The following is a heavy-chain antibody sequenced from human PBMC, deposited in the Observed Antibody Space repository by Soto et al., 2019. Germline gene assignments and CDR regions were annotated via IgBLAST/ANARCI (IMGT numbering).Heavy chain of an antibody. D-gene: IGHD2-21*02. CDR2: INPNSGGT. Sequence: ASVKVSCKASGYTFTGYYMHWVRQAPGQGLEWMGWINPNSGGTNYAQKFQGRVTMTRDTSISTAYMELSRLRSDDTAVYFCASVGRLPPRFCGGDCYRSAEAFDIWGQGTMVTVSS. J-gene: IGHJ3*02. CDR3: ASVGRLPPRFCGGDCYRSAEAFDI. V-gene: IGHV1-2*02. CDR1: GYTFTGYY.